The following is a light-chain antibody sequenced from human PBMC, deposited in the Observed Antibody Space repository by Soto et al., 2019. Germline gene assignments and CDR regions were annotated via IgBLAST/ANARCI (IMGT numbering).Light chain of an antibody. Sequence: DIQMTQSPSTLSGSVGDRVTITCRASQTISSWLAWYQQKPGKAPKLLIYKASTLKSGVPSRFSGSGSGTEFTLTISSLQPDDFATYYCQHSNNFFALTFGGGTKVEIK. CDR1: QTISSW. CDR2: KAS. CDR3: QHSNNFFALT. V-gene: IGKV1-5*03. J-gene: IGKJ4*01.